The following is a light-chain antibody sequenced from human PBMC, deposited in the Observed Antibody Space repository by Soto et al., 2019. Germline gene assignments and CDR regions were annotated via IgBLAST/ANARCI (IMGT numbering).Light chain of an antibody. V-gene: IGLV2-14*03. CDR3: SSYTSSSAHVV. J-gene: IGLJ2*01. CDR1: SSDVGGYNY. CDR2: DVF. Sequence: QSALTQPASVSGSPGQSITISCTGNSSDVGGYNYVSWYQQHPGKAPKLMIYDVFNRPSGISNRFSGSKSGNPASLTISGLQAEDEAEYYCSSYTSSSAHVVFGGGTKVTVL.